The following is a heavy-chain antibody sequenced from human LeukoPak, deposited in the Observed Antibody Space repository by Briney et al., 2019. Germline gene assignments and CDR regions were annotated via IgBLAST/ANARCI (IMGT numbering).Heavy chain of an antibody. D-gene: IGHD1-26*01. CDR3: ARSRYSGSWCDH. Sequence: PSETLSLTCAVYGGSFSGYYWSWIRQPPGKGLEWIGEINHSGSTNYNPSLKSRVTISGDTSKNQFSLKLSSVTAADTAVYYCARSRYSGSWCDHWGQGTLVTVSS. J-gene: IGHJ5*02. CDR1: GGSFSGYY. CDR2: INHSGST. V-gene: IGHV4-34*01.